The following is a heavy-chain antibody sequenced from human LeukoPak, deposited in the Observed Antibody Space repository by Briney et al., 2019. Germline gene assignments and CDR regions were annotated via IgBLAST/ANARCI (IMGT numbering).Heavy chain of an antibody. Sequence: SETLSLTCSVSGYSFSSGYYWSWIRQSPGEGLEWIGSVYYGGNTYYNPSLESRVTISIDTSKNQFSLRLSSVTAADTAVYYCARELGRGYYDSSGYPHFDYWGQGTLVTVSS. CDR2: VYYGGNT. D-gene: IGHD3-22*01. J-gene: IGHJ4*02. CDR3: ARELGRGYYDSSGYPHFDY. V-gene: IGHV4-38-2*02. CDR1: GYSFSSGYY.